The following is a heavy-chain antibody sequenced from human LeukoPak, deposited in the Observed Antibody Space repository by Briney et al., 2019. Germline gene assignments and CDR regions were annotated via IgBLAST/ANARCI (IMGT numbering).Heavy chain of an antibody. CDR2: IRYDGSNK. Sequence: QSGGSLRLSCAASGFTFSSYDIHWVRQAPGKGLEWVAFIRYDGSNKYYADSVKGRFTISRDNSKNTLYLKMNRLRAEDTAVYYCARDEEEDVSHIVATIRGPGYWGQGTLVTVSS. CDR3: ARDEEEDVSHIVATIRGPGY. CDR1: GFTFSSYD. D-gene: IGHD5-12*01. J-gene: IGHJ4*02. V-gene: IGHV3-30*02.